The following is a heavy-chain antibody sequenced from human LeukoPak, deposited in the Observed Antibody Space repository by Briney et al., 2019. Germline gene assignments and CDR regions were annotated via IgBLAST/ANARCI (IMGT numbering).Heavy chain of an antibody. CDR1: GDSISGDY. Sequence: KPSETLSLTCSVSGDSISGDYWTWIRQPPGKGLEWIGYIYYSGRTNYNPSLKSRVTMSVDTSKNQFSLKLTSVTAADTAMYYCARGRGYGDYHYYFDYWGQGTLVTVSS. D-gene: IGHD4-17*01. CDR3: ARGRGYGDYHYYFDY. J-gene: IGHJ4*02. CDR2: IYYSGRT. V-gene: IGHV4-59*12.